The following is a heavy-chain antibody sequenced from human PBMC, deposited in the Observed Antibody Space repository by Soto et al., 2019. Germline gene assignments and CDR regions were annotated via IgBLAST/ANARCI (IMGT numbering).Heavy chain of an antibody. CDR3: ARAVHIYESSGYALRYYGMDV. J-gene: IGHJ6*02. CDR2: IFSNDEK. D-gene: IGHD3-22*01. CDR1: WFSLSNARMA. Sequence: SGPTLVNPTDTLTLTCTVSWFSLSNARMAMSWIRQPPGKALEWLEHIFSNDEKSYSTTLKSRLTISKDTSKSQVVLTMTNMDPVDTATYYCARAVHIYESSGYALRYYGMDVWGQGTTVTVSS. V-gene: IGHV2-26*01.